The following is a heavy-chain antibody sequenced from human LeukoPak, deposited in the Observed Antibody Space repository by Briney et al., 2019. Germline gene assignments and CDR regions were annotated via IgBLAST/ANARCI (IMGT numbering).Heavy chain of an antibody. J-gene: IGHJ3*02. CDR3: ARSGSTYYDYVWGSSTDAFDI. Sequence: PGGSLRLSCAASGFTFDDYAMHWVRQAPGKGLEWVSSISSSSSYIYYADSVKGRFTISRDNAKNSLYLQMNSLRAEDTAVYYCARSGSTYYDYVWGSSTDAFDIWGQGTMVTVSS. CDR1: GFTFDDYA. D-gene: IGHD3-16*01. CDR2: ISSSSSYI. V-gene: IGHV3-21*01.